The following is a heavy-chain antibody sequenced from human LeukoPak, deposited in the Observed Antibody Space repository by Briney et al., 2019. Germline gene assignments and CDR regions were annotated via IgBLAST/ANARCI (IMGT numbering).Heavy chain of an antibody. CDR2: ISSSAGTT. CDR3: ARQQQQLWYD. V-gene: IGHV3-48*03. D-gene: IGHD5-18*01. CDR1: GFTFSSYE. Sequence: GGSLRLSCAASGFTFSSYEMNWVRQAPGKGLEWVSYISSSAGTTYYADSVKGRFTISRDNAKNSLYLQTNSLRAEDTAVYFCARQQQQLWYDWGQGTLVTVSS. J-gene: IGHJ4*02.